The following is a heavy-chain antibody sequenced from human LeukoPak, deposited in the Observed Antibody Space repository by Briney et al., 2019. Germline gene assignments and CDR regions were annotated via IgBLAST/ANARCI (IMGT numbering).Heavy chain of an antibody. CDR2: ISGSGGST. V-gene: IGHV3-23*01. D-gene: IGHD2-2*01. CDR3: AKRSRDGIVVVPAAWDY. Sequence: GGSLRLSCAASGFTFSNYAMRWVRQAPGKGLEWVSGISGSGGSTYYADSVKGRFTISRDNSKNTLYLQMNSLRAEDTAVYYCAKRSRDGIVVVPAAWDYWGQGTLVTVSS. CDR1: GFTFSNYA. J-gene: IGHJ4*02.